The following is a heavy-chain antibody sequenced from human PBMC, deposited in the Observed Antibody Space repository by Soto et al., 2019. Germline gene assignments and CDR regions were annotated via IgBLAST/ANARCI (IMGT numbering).Heavy chain of an antibody. J-gene: IGHJ4*02. Sequence: QVQLVQSGAEVKKPGSSVKVSCKASGGTFGSYAIAWVRQAPGQGLEWMGGSVPIFTTANYAQKFQGRVTITADESTSTAYMELNGLTSEDTAVYHCAREGFSGAYLAYWGQGTLVTVSS. CDR1: GGTFGSYA. V-gene: IGHV1-69*01. D-gene: IGHD3-22*01. CDR2: SVPIFTTA. CDR3: AREGFSGAYLAY.